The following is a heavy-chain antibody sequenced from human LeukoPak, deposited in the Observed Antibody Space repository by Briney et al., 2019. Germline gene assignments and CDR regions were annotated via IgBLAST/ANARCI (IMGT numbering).Heavy chain of an antibody. V-gene: IGHV5-51*01. D-gene: IGHD3-22*01. J-gene: IGHJ3*01. CDR3: ARPNITSYYDSRGYDAFDV. Sequence: GESLKISCKGSGYRFSTHWIAWVRQMPGKGLEWMGIIYPDDSDTRYSPSFQGQVTISADKSVSTAYLQWSSLKASDTAMYYCARPNITSYYDSRGYDAFDVWGQGTTVTVSS. CDR1: GYRFSTHW. CDR2: IYPDDSDT.